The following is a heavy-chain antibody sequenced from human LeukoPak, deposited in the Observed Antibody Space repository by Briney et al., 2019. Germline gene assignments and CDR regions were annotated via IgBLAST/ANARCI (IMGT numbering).Heavy chain of an antibody. D-gene: IGHD3-10*01. CDR3: ARDHRGYYGSGVAHLKESNYYYYYGMDV. V-gene: IGHV4-59*01. CDR2: IYYSGST. Sequence: PSETLSLTCTVSGVSISSYYWSWIRQPPGKGLEWIGYIYYSGSTNYNPSLKSRVTISVDTSKNQVSLKLSSVTAADTAVYYCARDHRGYYGSGVAHLKESNYYYYYGMDVWGQGTTVTVSS. J-gene: IGHJ6*02. CDR1: GVSISSYY.